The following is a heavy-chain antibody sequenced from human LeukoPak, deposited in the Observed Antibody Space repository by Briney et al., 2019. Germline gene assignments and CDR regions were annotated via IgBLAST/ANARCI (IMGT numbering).Heavy chain of an antibody. CDR2: ISWNSGSI. CDR1: GFTFDDYA. Sequence: GGSLRLSCAASGFTFDDYAMHWVRQAPGKGLEWVSGISWNSGSIGYADSVKGRFTISRDNAKNSLYLQMNSLRAEDTALYYCAFGGSGHAFDIWGQGTMVTVS. J-gene: IGHJ3*02. V-gene: IGHV3-9*01. D-gene: IGHD3-10*01. CDR3: AFGGSGHAFDI.